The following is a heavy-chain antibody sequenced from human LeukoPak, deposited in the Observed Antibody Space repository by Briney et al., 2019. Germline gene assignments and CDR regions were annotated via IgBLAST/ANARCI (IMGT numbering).Heavy chain of an antibody. CDR3: ARHLEGELVPWFDP. J-gene: IGHJ5*02. D-gene: IGHD1-26*01. CDR1: GYSHSSAYY. CDR2: IHYSGST. Sequence: SDTQSLTCSVSGYSHSSAYYWGWIRQPPGKGLEWIATIHYSGSTYYKPSLKSRDNISVDTSKNQFSLKLRSVTAAHTAVYYFARHLEGELVPWFDPWSQGSLVTVSS. V-gene: IGHV4-38-2*02.